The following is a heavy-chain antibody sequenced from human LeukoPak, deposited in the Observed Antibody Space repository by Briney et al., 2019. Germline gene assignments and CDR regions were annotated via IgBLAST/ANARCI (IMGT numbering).Heavy chain of an antibody. Sequence: PGGPRRLSGAASGFTFMAFTMNWVRQAQGKGLEWVSYISSSSSTIYYADSVKGRFTVSRDNAKNLLYLQMNSLRAEDTAVYYCARLWGYYGLGSLDYWGQGTLVTVSS. CDR3: ARLWGYYGLGSLDY. V-gene: IGHV3-48*04. D-gene: IGHD3-10*01. CDR1: GFTFMAFT. CDR2: ISSSSSTI. J-gene: IGHJ4*02.